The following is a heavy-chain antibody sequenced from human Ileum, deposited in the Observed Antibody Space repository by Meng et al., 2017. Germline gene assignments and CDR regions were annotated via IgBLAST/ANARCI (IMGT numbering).Heavy chain of an antibody. CDR3: ARVSYNKGSPKFDS. D-gene: IGHD1-14*01. CDR1: GDSIRSGYW. CDR2: IDESWTT. J-gene: IGHJ4*02. V-gene: IGHV4-4*03. Sequence: QSRPPWSGPTQVKPPESLSLRCALSGDSIRSGYWCKWVRQPPGRGLEWIGEIDESWTTNHNRSLKSRVTISVDQSKHEFSLKLSFVTAADTALYYCARVSYNKGSPKFDSWGQGTLVTVSS.